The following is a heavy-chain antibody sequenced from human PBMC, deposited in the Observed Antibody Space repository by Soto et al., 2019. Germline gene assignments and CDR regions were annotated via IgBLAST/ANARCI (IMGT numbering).Heavy chain of an antibody. CDR1: GYTFTSYG. D-gene: IGHD3-22*01. Sequence: ASVKVSCKASGYTFTSYGISWVRQAPGQGLEWMGWISAYNGNTNYAQKLQGRVTMTTDTSTSTAYMELRSLRSDDTAVYYCARSPSILDNYYYDSSGFWPDYWGQGPLATVPS. J-gene: IGHJ4*02. CDR2: ISAYNGNT. CDR3: ARSPSILDNYYYDSSGFWPDY. V-gene: IGHV1-18*01.